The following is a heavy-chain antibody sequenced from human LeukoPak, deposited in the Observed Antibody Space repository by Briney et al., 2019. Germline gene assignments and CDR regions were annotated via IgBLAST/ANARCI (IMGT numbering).Heavy chain of an antibody. CDR3: ARGRYYYGSGSWFDP. V-gene: IGHV4-59*12. D-gene: IGHD3-10*01. CDR2: IYYSGST. CDR1: GGSISSYY. J-gene: IGHJ5*02. Sequence: SETLSLTCTVSGGSISSYYWSWIRQPPGKGLEWIGYIYYSGSTNYNPSLKSRVTMSVDTSKNQFSLKLSSVTAADTAVYYCARGRYYYGSGSWFDPWGQGTLVTVSS.